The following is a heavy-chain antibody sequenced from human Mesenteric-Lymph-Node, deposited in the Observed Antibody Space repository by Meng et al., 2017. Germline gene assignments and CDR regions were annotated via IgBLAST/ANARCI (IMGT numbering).Heavy chain of an antibody. J-gene: IGHJ3*02. Sequence: GESLKISCAASGFTFSSYEMNWVRQAPGKGLEWVSYISSSGSTIYYADSVKGRFTISRDNAKNSLYLQMNSLRAEDTAVYYCARDKLHYCGGDCYSLDAFDIWGQGTMVTVSS. V-gene: IGHV3-48*03. CDR2: ISSSGSTI. D-gene: IGHD2-21*02. CDR1: GFTFSSYE. CDR3: ARDKLHYCGGDCYSLDAFDI.